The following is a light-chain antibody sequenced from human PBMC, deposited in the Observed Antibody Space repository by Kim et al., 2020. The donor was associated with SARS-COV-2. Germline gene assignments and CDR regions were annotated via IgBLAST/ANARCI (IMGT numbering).Light chain of an antibody. CDR3: LQDYNFPWT. CDR2: AAS. CDR1: QGIRND. V-gene: IGKV1-6*01. Sequence: SASVGDRVTITCQASQGIRNDLGWYQHKPGKAPKLLIYAASSLQTGVPSRFSGSGSGTDFALTISSLQPEDFATYYCLQDYNFPWTFGQGTKVDIK. J-gene: IGKJ1*01.